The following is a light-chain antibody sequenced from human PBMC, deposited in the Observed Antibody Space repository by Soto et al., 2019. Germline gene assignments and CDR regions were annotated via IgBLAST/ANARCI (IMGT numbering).Light chain of an antibody. V-gene: IGKV1-27*01. CDR2: AAS. Sequence: DIQMTQSPSSLSASVGDRVTITCRASQGISNYLAWYQQKPGKVPKLLIYAASTLQSGVPSRFSGNGSGTDFTLTNSSLQPEDVATYYCQKYNSAPHTFGQGTKLEIK. CDR3: QKYNSAPHT. CDR1: QGISNY. J-gene: IGKJ2*01.